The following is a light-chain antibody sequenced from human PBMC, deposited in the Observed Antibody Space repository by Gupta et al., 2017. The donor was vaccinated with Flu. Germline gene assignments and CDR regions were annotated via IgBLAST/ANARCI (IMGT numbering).Light chain of an antibody. CDR2: GAS. Sequence: EIVLTQSPDTLSLSPGESTTLFCGASQYISSNYLAWYQQRPGQAPRLLIYGASTRATGIPDRFSGSGSRTDFILTISRLEPEDFAVYYCQQYGSSRTFGQGTKLEMK. CDR3: QQYGSSRT. CDR1: QYISSNY. V-gene: IGKV3-20*01. J-gene: IGKJ2*01.